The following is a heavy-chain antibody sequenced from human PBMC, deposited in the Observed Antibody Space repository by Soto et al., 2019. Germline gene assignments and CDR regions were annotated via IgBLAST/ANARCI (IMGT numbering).Heavy chain of an antibody. D-gene: IGHD5-18*01. V-gene: IGHV1-69*12. CDR1: GGTFSTYA. CDR3: ASGIQLWLRRINNGYSG. CDR2: IIPMFGTA. J-gene: IGHJ4*02. Sequence: QVQLVQSGAEVKKPESSVKVSCKAPGGTFSTYAISWVRQAPGQGLEWMGGIIPMFGTANYAQRFQDRVTITADESTNNVYLELSRLRSEDTAVYFCASGIQLWLRRINNGYSGWGQGNLVTVSS.